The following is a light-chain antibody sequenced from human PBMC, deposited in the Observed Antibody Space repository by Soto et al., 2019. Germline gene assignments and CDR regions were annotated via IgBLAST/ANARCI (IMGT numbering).Light chain of an antibody. J-gene: IGKJ4*01. CDR3: QQRSDWPLT. V-gene: IGKV1-33*01. CDR2: DAS. Sequence: DIQMTQSPSSLSASVGDRVTITCQASQDISNYLNWYQQKPGKAPKLLIYDASNLETGVPSRFSGSGSGTDFTFTISSLEPEDFAVYYCQQRSDWPLTFGGGTKVDIK. CDR1: QDISNY.